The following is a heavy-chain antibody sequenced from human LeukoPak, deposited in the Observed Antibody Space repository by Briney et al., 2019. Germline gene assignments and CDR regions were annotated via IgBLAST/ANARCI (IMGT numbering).Heavy chain of an antibody. CDR2: ISAYNGNT. CDR3: AREPGVAAAAVPFAY. CDR1: GYIFTNHG. J-gene: IGHJ4*02. Sequence: ASVKVSCKTSGYIFTNHGISWVRQAPGQGLEWMAWISAYNGNTEYSQNFQGRVTMTMDTSTSTAYMELKSLTADDTAIYYCAREPGVAAAAVPFAYWGEGTLVTVSS. V-gene: IGHV1-18*01. D-gene: IGHD6-19*01.